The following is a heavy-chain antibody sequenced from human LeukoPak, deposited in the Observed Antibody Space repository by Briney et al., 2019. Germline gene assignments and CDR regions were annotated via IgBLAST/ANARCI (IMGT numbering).Heavy chain of an antibody. CDR2: INQDGSQK. J-gene: IGHJ4*02. V-gene: IGHV3-7*01. CDR1: GFTFNSYW. Sequence: PGGSLRLSCAASGFTFNSYWMTWVRQAPGKGLEWVASINQDGSQKYYVESLKGRFTISRDNAKNSHYLQMNSLRAEDTAVYYCASPSSGSNWVWGQGTLVTVSS. CDR3: ASPSSGSNWV. D-gene: IGHD1-26*01.